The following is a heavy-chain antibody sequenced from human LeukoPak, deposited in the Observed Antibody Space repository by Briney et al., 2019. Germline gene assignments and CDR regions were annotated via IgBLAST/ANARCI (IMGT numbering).Heavy chain of an antibody. J-gene: IGHJ4*02. V-gene: IGHV3-23*01. CDR3: AKVAARNSDY. D-gene: IGHD1-14*01. CDR2: ISGSGGST. CDR1: GFTFSSYA. Sequence: GGSLRLSCAASGFTFSSYAMSWVRQAPGKGLEWVSAISGSGGSTYYADSVKGRFTISRDNTKTTLYLQKTSLSAEGTAVYYCAKVAARNSDYWGQGTLVTVSS.